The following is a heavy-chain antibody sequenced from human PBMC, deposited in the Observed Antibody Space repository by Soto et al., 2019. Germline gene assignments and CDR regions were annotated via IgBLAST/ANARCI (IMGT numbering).Heavy chain of an antibody. CDR1: GYSFTSYG. J-gene: IGHJ6*03. Sequence: QVQLVQSGAEVKRPGASVKVSCKASGYSFTSYGISWVRQAPGQGLEWMGWISGYNGHPTYPQKVQDRVTMTTDTSTSTAYMELRSLRSDDTAVYYCASRVYDDLYYMDVWGKGTTVTGSS. CDR2: ISGYNGHP. D-gene: IGHD3-3*01. V-gene: IGHV1-18*01. CDR3: ASRVYDDLYYMDV.